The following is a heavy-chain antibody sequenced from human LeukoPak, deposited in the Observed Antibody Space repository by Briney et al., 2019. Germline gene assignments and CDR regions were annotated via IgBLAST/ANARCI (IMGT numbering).Heavy chain of an antibody. CDR3: ARGGGVAVAGSFY. J-gene: IGHJ4*02. CDR2: INPNSGDT. CDR1: GYTLTSYY. D-gene: IGHD6-19*01. V-gene: IGHV1-2*02. Sequence: GASVKVSCKASGYTLTSYYMHWVRQAPGQGLEWMGWINPNSGDTKYAQKFQGRVTMTRDTSISTAHMELSRLTSDDTAVYYCARGGGVAVAGSFYWGQGTLVTVSA.